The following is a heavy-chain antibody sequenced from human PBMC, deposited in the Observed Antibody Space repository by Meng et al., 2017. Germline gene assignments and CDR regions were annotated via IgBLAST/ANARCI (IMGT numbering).Heavy chain of an antibody. V-gene: IGHV3-30*04. J-gene: IGHJ4*02. D-gene: IGHD6-13*01. Sequence: GGSLRLSCAASGFTFSSYAMHWVRQAPGKGREGVAVITYDGSNKYYADSVKGRFTIARDNSKNTLYLQMNSLRAENTAVYYCARDPHIYSSRGNSERAPTYWGQGTLVTVSS. CDR3: ARDPHIYSSRGNSERAPTY. CDR1: GFTFSSYA. CDR2: ITYDGSNK.